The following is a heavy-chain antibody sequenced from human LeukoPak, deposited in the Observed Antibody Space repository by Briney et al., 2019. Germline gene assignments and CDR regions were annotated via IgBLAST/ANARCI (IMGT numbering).Heavy chain of an antibody. J-gene: IGHJ3*02. Sequence: ASVRVSCKASGYTLTGYYIHWVRQAPGQGLEWMGRINPNSGGTDYAQEFQGRVTMTMDTSIRTADMELSKLRSYVTALDSSAASVVVGAAMDAFDSWGQGTRVTVSS. CDR2: INPNSGGT. CDR3: AASVVVGAAMDAFDS. V-gene: IGHV1-2*06. D-gene: IGHD2-15*01. CDR1: GYTLTGYY.